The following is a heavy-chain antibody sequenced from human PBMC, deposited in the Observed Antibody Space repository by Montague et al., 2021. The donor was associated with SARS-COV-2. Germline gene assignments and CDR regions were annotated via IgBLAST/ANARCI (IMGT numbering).Heavy chain of an antibody. CDR3: ARKGLHSSSWYYYYYGMDV. J-gene: IGHJ6*02. Sequence: SETLSLTCAVYGGSFSGYYWSWIRQPPGKGLEWIGEINHSGSTNYNPSLKSRVTIPVDTSKNQFSLKLSSVTAADTAVYYCARKGLHSSSWYYYYYGMDVWGQGTTVTVSS. CDR2: INHSGST. D-gene: IGHD6-13*01. CDR1: GGSFSGYY. V-gene: IGHV4-34*01.